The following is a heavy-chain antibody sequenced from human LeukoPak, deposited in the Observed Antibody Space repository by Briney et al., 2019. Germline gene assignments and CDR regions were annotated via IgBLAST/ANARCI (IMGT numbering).Heavy chain of an antibody. Sequence: GASVKVSCKASGYTFTSYGISWVRQAPGQGLEWMGWISAYNGNTNYAQKLQGRVTMTTDTSTSTAYMELRSLRSDDTAVYYCARDLREYSSSWSPYYYYYYYGMDVWGQGTTVTVSS. D-gene: IGHD6-13*01. J-gene: IGHJ6*02. CDR1: GYTFTSYG. V-gene: IGHV1-18*01. CDR3: ARDLREYSSSWSPYYYYYYYGMDV. CDR2: ISAYNGNT.